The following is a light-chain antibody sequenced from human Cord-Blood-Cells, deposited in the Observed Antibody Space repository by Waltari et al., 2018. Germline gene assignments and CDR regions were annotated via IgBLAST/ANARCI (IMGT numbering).Light chain of an antibody. V-gene: IGLV1-44*01. CDR2: SNN. CDR1: RATLERNT. CDR3: AAWDDSLNGWV. Sequence: QSVLTQPPSASGTPGQRVTISCSESRATLERNTANWYQQLPGPAPKLLIYSNNQRPSGVPDRFSGSKSGTSASLAISGLQSEDEADYYCAAWDDSLNGWVFGGGTKLTVL. J-gene: IGLJ3*02.